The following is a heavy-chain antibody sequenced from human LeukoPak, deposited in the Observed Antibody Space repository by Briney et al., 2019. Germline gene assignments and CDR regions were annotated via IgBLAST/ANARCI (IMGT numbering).Heavy chain of an antibody. CDR1: GYTFTSYD. J-gene: IGHJ4*02. D-gene: IGHD3-10*01. Sequence: GASVKVSCKASGYTFTSYDINWVRQATGQGLEWMGWMNPNSGNTGYAQKFQGRVTMTRNTSISTAYMELSSLRSEDTAVYYCARVGCKGYGSGSYSGYWGQGTLVTVSS. CDR3: ARVGCKGYGSGSYSGY. V-gene: IGHV1-8*01. CDR2: MNPNSGNT.